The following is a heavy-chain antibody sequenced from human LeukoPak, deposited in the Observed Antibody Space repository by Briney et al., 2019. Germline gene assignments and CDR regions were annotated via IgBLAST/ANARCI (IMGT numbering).Heavy chain of an antibody. V-gene: IGHV3-7*01. J-gene: IGHJ4*02. CDR1: GFTFSSYW. D-gene: IGHD1-26*01. CDR3: ARVRWAGGTWAFDY. Sequence: GGSLRLSCAASGFTFSSYWMGWVRQAPGKGLEWVANIKQDGGEKYYVDSVKGRFTISRDNAKNSLDLQMNSLRADETALYYCARVRWAGGTWAFDYWGQGTLVTVSS. CDR2: IKQDGGEK.